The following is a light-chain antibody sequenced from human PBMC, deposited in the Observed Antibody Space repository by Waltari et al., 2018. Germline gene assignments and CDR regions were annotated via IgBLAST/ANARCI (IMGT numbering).Light chain of an antibody. CDR3: MQALQTPRT. J-gene: IGKJ2*01. V-gene: IGKV2-28*01. CDR2: LGS. CDR1: QSLLHSNGYNY. Sequence: DIVMTLYPLSLPVTPGEPASIPCRSSQSLLHSNGYNYLDWYLQKPGQSPQLLIYLGSNRASGVPDRFSGSGSGTDFTLKISRVEAEDVGVYYCMQALQTPRTFGQGTKLEIK.